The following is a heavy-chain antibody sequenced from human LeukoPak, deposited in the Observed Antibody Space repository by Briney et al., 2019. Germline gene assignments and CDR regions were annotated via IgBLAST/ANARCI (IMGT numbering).Heavy chain of an antibody. CDR2: ISGSGSKK. D-gene: IGHD6-19*01. J-gene: IGHJ4*02. CDR3: ATSQSSVAGIIGD. Sequence: PGGSLRLSCAASGFTFSDYFMTWIRQAPGKGLEWVSYISGSGSKKYYADSVKGRFTSSRDNAKNSLYLQMNSLRVEDTAVYYCATSQSSVAGIIGDWGQGTLVTVSS. V-gene: IGHV3-11*04. CDR1: GFTFSDYF.